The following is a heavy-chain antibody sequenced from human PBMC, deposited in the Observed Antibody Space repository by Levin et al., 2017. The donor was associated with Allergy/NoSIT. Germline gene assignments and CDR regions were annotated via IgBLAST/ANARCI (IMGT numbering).Heavy chain of an antibody. CDR2: IYPGDSDT. V-gene: IGHV5-51*01. Sequence: GESLKISCKGSGYSFTSYWIGWVRQMPGKGLEWMGIIYPGDSDTRYSPSFQGQVTISADKSISTAYLQWSSLKASDTAMYYCARHPDSGSDYWGFGYWGQGTLVTVSS. J-gene: IGHJ4*02. D-gene: IGHD1-26*01. CDR1: GYSFTSYW. CDR3: ARHPDSGSDYWGFGY.